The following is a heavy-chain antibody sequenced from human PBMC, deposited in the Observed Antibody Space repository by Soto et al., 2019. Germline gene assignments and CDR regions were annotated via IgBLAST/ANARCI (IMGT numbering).Heavy chain of an antibody. CDR3: GXXXXGXXXXXXRXDP. CDR1: GGSISTYY. CDR2: IYYSGST. Sequence: TLSLTCTVSGGSISTYYWSWIRQPPGKGLEWIGYIYYSGSTNYNPSLKSRVTIAVDTSKNQFSLKLSSVTAADTAVYYCGXXXXGXXXXXXRXDPWGQGTLVTVSS. J-gene: IGHJ5*02. V-gene: IGHV4-59*01.